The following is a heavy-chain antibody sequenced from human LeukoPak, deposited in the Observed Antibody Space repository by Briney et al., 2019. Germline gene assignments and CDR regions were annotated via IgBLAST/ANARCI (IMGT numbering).Heavy chain of an antibody. J-gene: IGHJ6*03. V-gene: IGHV1-69*05. CDR3: ARAGGYCSSTSCYASRYYYYMGV. CDR1: GGTFSSYA. CDR2: IIRIFGTA. Sequence: SVKVSRKASGGTFSSYAISWVRQAPGQGLEWMGGIIRIFGTANYAQEFQGRVTITTDESTSTAFVELSSLRSEDTAVYYCARAGGYCSSTSCYASRYYYYMGVWGKGTTVTVS. D-gene: IGHD2-2*01.